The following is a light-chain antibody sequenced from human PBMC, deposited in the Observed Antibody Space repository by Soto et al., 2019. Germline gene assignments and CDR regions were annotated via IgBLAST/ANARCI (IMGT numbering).Light chain of an antibody. CDR1: QSLSSDS. Sequence: EIVLTQSPGTLSLSPGERATLSCRASQSLSSDSLAWYQQKPGQAPRLLMFDASSRAAGIPDRFRGSGSGTDFTLTISRLEPEDFAVYYCQQYHSSPGTFGQGTRVESK. CDR2: DAS. CDR3: QQYHSSPGT. V-gene: IGKV3-20*01. J-gene: IGKJ1*01.